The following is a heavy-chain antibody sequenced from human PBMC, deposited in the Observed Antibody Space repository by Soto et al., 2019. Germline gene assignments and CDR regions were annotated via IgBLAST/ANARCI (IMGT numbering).Heavy chain of an antibody. Sequence: SETLSLTCTVSGGSISSSSYYWGWIRQPPGKGLEWIGSIYYSGSTYCNPSLKSRVTISVDTSKNQFSLKLSSVTAADTAVYYCARQGSEQLLVHAIDYWGQGTQVPVSS. CDR2: IYYSGST. V-gene: IGHV4-39*01. J-gene: IGHJ4*02. D-gene: IGHD6-19*01. CDR3: ARQGSEQLLVHAIDY. CDR1: GGSISSSSYY.